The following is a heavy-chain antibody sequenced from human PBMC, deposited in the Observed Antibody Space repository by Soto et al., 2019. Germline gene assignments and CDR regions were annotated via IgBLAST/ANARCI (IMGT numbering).Heavy chain of an antibody. V-gene: IGHV4-4*02. J-gene: IGHJ5*02. D-gene: IGHD3-3*01. CDR3: ASRYYDFWSGYSWTSWFDP. CDR1: GGSISSSNW. Sequence: PSETLSLTCAVSGGSISSSNWWSWVRQPPGKGLEWIGEIYHSGSTNYNPSLKSRVTISVDKSKNQFSLKLSSVTAADTAVYYCASRYYDFWSGYSWTSWFDPWGQGTLVTVS. CDR2: IYHSGST.